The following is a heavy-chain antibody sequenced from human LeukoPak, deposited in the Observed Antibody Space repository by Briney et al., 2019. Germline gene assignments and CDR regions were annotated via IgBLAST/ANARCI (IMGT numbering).Heavy chain of an antibody. CDR2: INPYSGGT. CDR3: ARSGRGTYYYFDL. CDR1: GYVFTDYY. V-gene: IGHV1-2*02. D-gene: IGHD5-12*01. Sequence: GASVKVSCKASGYVFTDYYIHWVQQAPGQGLEWMGWINPYSGGTNYAQKFRGRVTMTRDTSISTAYVDLRSLTSDDTAMYYCARSGRGTYYYFDLWGQGTLVTVSS. J-gene: IGHJ4*02.